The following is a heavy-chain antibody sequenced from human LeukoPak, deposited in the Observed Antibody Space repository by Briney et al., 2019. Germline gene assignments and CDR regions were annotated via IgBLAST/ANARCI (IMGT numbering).Heavy chain of an antibody. CDR3: ARFSGWYQGAFDI. D-gene: IGHD6-19*01. CDR2: INSDGSST. V-gene: IGHV3-74*01. J-gene: IGHJ3*02. Sequence: GGSLRLSCAASGFTFSSYWMHWVRQAPGKGLVWVSRINSDGSSTIYADSVKGRFTISRDNAKNTLYLQMNSLRAEDTAVYYCARFSGWYQGAFDIWGQGTMVTVSS. CDR1: GFTFSSYW.